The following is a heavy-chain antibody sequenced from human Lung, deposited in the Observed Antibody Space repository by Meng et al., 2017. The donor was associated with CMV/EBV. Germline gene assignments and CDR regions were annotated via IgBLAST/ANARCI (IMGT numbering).Heavy chain of an antibody. Sequence: GGSXRLXXAVSGFTFSSYWMHWVRQAPGKGLVWVSRINSDGSSTSYADSVKGRFTISRDNAKNTLYLQMNSLRAEDTAVYYCARAADLYDYYDSSGYYGYXGQGXLLTVSS. J-gene: IGHJ4*02. V-gene: IGHV3-74*01. CDR3: ARAADLYDYYDSSGYYGY. CDR2: INSDGSST. CDR1: GFTFSSYW. D-gene: IGHD3-22*01.